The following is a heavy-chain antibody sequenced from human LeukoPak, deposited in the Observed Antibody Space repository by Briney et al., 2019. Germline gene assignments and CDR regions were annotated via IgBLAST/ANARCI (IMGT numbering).Heavy chain of an antibody. J-gene: IGHJ6*03. CDR3: SRRVDRALIHYYYYYMDV. CDR2: MNPNSGNT. V-gene: IGHV1-8*01. Sequence: ASVKVSCKASGYTFTSYDINWVRQATGQGLEWMGWMNPNSGNTGYAQKFQGRVTMTRNTSISTAYMELSSLRSEDTAVDYCSRRVDRALIHYYYYYMDVWGKGTTVNVSS. D-gene: IGHD2-2*01. CDR1: GYTFTSYD.